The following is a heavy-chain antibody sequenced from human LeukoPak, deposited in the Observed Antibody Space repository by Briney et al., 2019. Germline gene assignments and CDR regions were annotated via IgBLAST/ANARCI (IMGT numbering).Heavy chain of an antibody. CDR1: GGSISSYY. CDR2: IYYSGST. J-gene: IGHJ4*02. V-gene: IGHV4-59*08. D-gene: IGHD4-17*01. Sequence: SETLSLTCTVSGGSISSYYWSWIRQPPGKGLEWIGYIYYSGSTNYNPSLKSRVTISVDTSRNQFSLKLSSVTAADTAVYYCARPQPDYGDYSYWGQGTLVTVSS. CDR3: ARPQPDYGDYSY.